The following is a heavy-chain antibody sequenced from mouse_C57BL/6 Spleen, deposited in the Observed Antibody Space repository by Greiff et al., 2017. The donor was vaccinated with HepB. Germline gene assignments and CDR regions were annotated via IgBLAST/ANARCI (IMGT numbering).Heavy chain of an antibody. D-gene: IGHD2-1*01. Sequence: QVQLQQPGTELVKPGASVKLSCKASGYTFTSYWMHWVKQRPGQGLEWIGNINPSNGGTNYNEKFKSKATLTVDKSSSTAYMQLSSLTSEDSAVYYCARGSHYYGNYDYFDYWGQGTTLTVSS. CDR2: INPSNGGT. J-gene: IGHJ2*01. V-gene: IGHV1-53*01. CDR3: ARGSHYYGNYDYFDY. CDR1: GYTFTSYW.